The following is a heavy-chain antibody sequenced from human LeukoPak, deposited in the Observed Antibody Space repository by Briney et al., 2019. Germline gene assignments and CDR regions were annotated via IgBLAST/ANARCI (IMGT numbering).Heavy chain of an antibody. V-gene: IGHV4-59*01. J-gene: IGHJ4*02. Sequence: PSETLSLTCSVFGGSISNFYWSWIRQPPGKGLEWIGYIHYSGSTNYNPSLKSRVTISVDTSKNQFSLKLTSVTAEDTAVYYCARALYSGYDYWGQGTLVTVSP. CDR1: GGSISNFY. CDR2: IHYSGST. D-gene: IGHD5-12*01. CDR3: ARALYSGYDY.